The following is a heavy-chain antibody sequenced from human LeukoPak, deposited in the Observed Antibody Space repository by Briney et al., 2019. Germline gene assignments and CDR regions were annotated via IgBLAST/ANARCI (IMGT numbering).Heavy chain of an antibody. CDR3: APGLVLNFAY. D-gene: IGHD2-21*01. CDR1: GFTFSTSA. CDR2: ISSDSTT. Sequence: GGSLRLSCVASGFTFSTSAMSWVRQAPGKGLEWVSAISSDSTTYYADSVKGRFTISRDNSKNTLYLQMNSLRAEDSAVYYCAPGLVLNFAYWGQGTLVTVSS. V-gene: IGHV3-23*01. J-gene: IGHJ4*02.